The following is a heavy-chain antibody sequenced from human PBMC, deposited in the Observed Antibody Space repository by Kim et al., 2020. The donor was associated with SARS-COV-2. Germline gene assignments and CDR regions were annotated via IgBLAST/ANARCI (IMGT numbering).Heavy chain of an antibody. CDR1: GGSISSSSYY. CDR2: IYYSGST. V-gene: IGHV4-39*01. CDR3: ARLRTMVRGSIWFDP. D-gene: IGHD3-10*01. J-gene: IGHJ5*02. Sequence: SETLSLTCTVSGGSISSSSYYWGWIRQPPGKGLEWIGSIYYSGSTYYNPSLKSRVTISVDTSKNQFSLKLSSVTAADTAVYYCARLRTMVRGSIWFDPWGQGTLVTVSS.